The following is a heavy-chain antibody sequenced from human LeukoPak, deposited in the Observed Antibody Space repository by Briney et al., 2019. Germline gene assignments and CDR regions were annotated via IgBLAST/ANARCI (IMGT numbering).Heavy chain of an antibody. D-gene: IGHD6-13*01. J-gene: IGHJ4*02. Sequence: ASETLSLTCAVYGGSFNDYYWTRIRQSPGKGLEWIGEIHHSGSTKYNPSLKTRVTISVDTSKNQFSLSLRSLSAADTAIYYCARQGGTAGWDDYWGQGTLVTVSS. V-gene: IGHV4-34*01. CDR1: GGSFNDYY. CDR3: ARQGGTAGWDDY. CDR2: IHHSGST.